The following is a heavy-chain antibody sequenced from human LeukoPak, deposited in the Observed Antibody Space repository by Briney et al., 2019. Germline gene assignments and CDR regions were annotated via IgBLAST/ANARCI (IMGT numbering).Heavy chain of an antibody. D-gene: IGHD3-22*01. CDR1: GYTFTSYG. Sequence: ASVKVSCKASGYTFTSYGISWVRQAPGQGLEWMGWISAYNGNTNYAQKLQGRVTMTTDTSTSTAYMELRSLRSDDTVVYYCAREAGYYDSSGRGGYWGQGTLVTVSS. J-gene: IGHJ4*02. CDR3: AREAGYYDSSGRGGY. V-gene: IGHV1-18*01. CDR2: ISAYNGNT.